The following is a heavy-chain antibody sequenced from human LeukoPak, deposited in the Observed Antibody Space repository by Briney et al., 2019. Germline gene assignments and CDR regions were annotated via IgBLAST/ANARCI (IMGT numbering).Heavy chain of an antibody. V-gene: IGHV4-39*01. Sequence: SETLSLTCTVSGGSISSSSYYWRWMRPPPGKGLVCIGSLYYSGSPYYNPSLKSRVTISVDTSKNPFSLKLSSVTAADTAVYYCARPGRRCSTSCQPFVYWGQGTLVTVSS. CDR2: LYYSGSP. CDR3: ARPGRRCSTSCQPFVY. D-gene: IGHD2-2*01. J-gene: IGHJ4*02. CDR1: GGSISSSSYY.